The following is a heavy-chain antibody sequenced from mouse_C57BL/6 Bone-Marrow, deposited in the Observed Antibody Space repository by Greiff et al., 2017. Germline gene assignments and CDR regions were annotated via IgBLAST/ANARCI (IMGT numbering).Heavy chain of an antibody. CDR1: GYSITSGYY. V-gene: IGHV3-6*01. D-gene: IGHD4-1*01. Sequence: DVKLQESGPGLVKPSQSLSLTCSVTGYSITSGYYWNWIRQFPGNKLEWMGYISYDGSNNYNPSLKNRISITRDTSKNQFFLKLNSVTTEDTATYYCAREGAGHYAMDYWGQGTSVTVSS. CDR3: AREGAGHYAMDY. CDR2: ISYDGSN. J-gene: IGHJ4*01.